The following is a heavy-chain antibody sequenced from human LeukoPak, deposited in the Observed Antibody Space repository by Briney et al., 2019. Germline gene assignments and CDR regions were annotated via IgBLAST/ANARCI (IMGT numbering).Heavy chain of an antibody. J-gene: IGHJ1*01. CDR3: ARGYCSSTICFQYFHH. CDR1: SDSISCSY. D-gene: IGHD2-2*01. CDR2: IYYSGST. V-gene: IGHV4-59*01. Sequence: PSETLSLTCTVSSDSISCSYWSWIRQPPGKGLEWIGYIYYSGSTNYNPSLKSRVAISVDTSKNQFSLKLNSVTAADTAVYYCARGYCSSTICFQYFHHWGQGTLVTVSS.